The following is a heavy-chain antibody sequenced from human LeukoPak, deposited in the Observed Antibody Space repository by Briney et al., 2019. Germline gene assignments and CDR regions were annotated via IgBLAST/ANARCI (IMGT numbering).Heavy chain of an antibody. D-gene: IGHD6-19*01. V-gene: IGHV4-39*07. J-gene: IGHJ4*02. CDR1: GGSISSSSYY. CDR2: IYYSGST. Sequence: TETLSLTCTVSGGSISSSSYYWGWLRQPPGKGLEWIGSIYYSGSTNYNPSLKSRVTISVDTSKNQFSLKLSSVTAADTAVYYCAGNIAVADRGDFDYWGQGTLVTVSS. CDR3: AGNIAVADRGDFDY.